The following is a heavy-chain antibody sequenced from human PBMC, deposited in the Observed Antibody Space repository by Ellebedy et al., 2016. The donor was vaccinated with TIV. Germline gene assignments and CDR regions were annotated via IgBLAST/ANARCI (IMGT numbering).Heavy chain of an antibody. D-gene: IGHD6-13*01. CDR2: INRDGSST. CDR3: VRDLSAAVDY. J-gene: IGHJ4*02. CDR1: GFTFSSYW. V-gene: IGHV3-74*03. Sequence: GESLKISXAASGFTFSSYWMHWVRQAPGRGLVWVSRINRDGSSTTYADSVKGRFTISRDNAKNTLYLQMNSLRAEDTAVYYCVRDLSAAVDYWGQGILVTVSS.